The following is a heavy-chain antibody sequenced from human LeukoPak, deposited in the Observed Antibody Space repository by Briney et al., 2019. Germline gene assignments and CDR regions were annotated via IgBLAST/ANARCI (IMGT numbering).Heavy chain of an antibody. J-gene: IGHJ4*02. V-gene: IGHV4-34*01. CDR1: GGSFSGYY. CDR2: INHSGST. D-gene: IGHD2-15*01. Sequence: SETLSLTCAVYGGSFSGYYWSWIRQPPGKGLEWIGEINHSGSTNYNPSLKSRVTISVDTSKNQFPLKLSSVTAADTAVYYCARGRRSGSLGYCSGGSCYKKVGLDYWGQGTLVTVSS. CDR3: ARGRRSGSLGYCSGGSCYKKVGLDY.